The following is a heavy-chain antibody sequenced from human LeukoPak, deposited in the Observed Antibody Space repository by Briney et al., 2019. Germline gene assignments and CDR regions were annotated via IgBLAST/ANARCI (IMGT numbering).Heavy chain of an antibody. CDR3: ARYVVSGAGRYYFDY. J-gene: IGHJ4*02. V-gene: IGHV4-39*01. CDR1: GGSISSNNYY. Sequence: SETLSLTCTVSGGSISSNNYYWSWIRQPPGREMEWIASINYGGTTYYNPSLKSRVTISVDTSKNQFSLRLNSVTAADTAVYLCARYVVSGAGRYYFDYWGQGSLVTVSS. CDR2: INYGGTT. D-gene: IGHD3-10*01.